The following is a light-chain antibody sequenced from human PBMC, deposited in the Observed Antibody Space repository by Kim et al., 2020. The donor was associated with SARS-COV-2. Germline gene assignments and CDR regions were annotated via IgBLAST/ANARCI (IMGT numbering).Light chain of an antibody. CDR1: SGSIASSY. J-gene: IGLJ2*01. CDR3: QSSDSSNLHVV. V-gene: IGLV6-57*03. CDR2: EDK. Sequence: VTISCTRSSGSIASSYVQWYQQCPGSAPTTLIYEDKQRPSGVPDRFSGSIDSSSNSASLTISGLKTEDEADYYCQSSDSSNLHVVFGGGTQLTVL.